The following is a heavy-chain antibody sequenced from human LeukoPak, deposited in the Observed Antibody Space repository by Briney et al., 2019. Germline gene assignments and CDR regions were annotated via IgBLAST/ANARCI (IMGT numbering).Heavy chain of an antibody. D-gene: IGHD2-2*02. V-gene: IGHV3-23*01. Sequence: GGSLRLSCVASGFTFNSYAMSWVRQAPGKGLEWVSVISGSAGSTYYADSAKGRFTISRDNPKNTLYLQMNSLRAEDTAVYYCAKDRDVGYCSSTSCYRRDHYYYYMDVWGKGTTVTVSS. CDR3: AKDRDVGYCSSTSCYRRDHYYYYMDV. CDR1: GFTFNSYA. CDR2: ISGSAGST. J-gene: IGHJ6*03.